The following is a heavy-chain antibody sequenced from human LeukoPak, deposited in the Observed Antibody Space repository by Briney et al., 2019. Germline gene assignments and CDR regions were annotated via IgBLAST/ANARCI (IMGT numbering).Heavy chain of an antibody. V-gene: IGHV3-74*01. D-gene: IGHD1-1*01. CDR1: GFTLSNYW. J-gene: IGHJ5*02. Sequence: GGSLRLSCAASGFTLSNYWMHWVRQVPGKGLVWVSRINGDGSDTNYADSVKGRFTISRDNAKNTLYLQMTSLSAEDTAVYYCARGTISDPWGQGTLVTVSS. CDR3: ARGTISDP. CDR2: INGDGSDT.